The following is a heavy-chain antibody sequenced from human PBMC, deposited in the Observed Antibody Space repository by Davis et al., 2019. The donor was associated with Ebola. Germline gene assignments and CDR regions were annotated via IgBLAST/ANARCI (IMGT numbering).Heavy chain of an antibody. J-gene: IGHJ4*02. CDR1: GSAVYSHH. D-gene: IGHD3-3*01. CDR2: IYYDGAT. Sequence: PSDTLSLTCTVSGSAVYSHHWSWVRRPPGKGRERIGNIYYDGATNYNPSLKSRVTISADMSKNQFSLRLSSVTAADTAVYYCARDSFGVAGDYWGQGTLVTVSS. V-gene: IGHV4-59*02. CDR3: ARDSFGVAGDY.